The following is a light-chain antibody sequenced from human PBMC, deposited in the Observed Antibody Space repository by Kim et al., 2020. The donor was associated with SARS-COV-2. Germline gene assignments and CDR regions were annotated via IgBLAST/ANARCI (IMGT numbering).Light chain of an antibody. CDR2: AAS. Sequence: DIQMTQSPSSLSASVGDSVTITCRASQSISTHVHWYQQKPGKAPELLIYAASTLQDGVPSRFIGDGSGTYFTLTINGLQPEDFATYYCQQTYTSQQIAFGQGTPLEIK. CDR3: QQTYTSQQIA. CDR1: QSISTH. V-gene: IGKV1-39*01. J-gene: IGKJ5*01.